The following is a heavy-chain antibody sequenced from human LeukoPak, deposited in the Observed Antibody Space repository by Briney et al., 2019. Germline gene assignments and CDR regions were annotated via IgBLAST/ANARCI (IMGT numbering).Heavy chain of an antibody. V-gene: IGHV3-30*18. D-gene: IGHD1-26*01. CDR3: AKSQSYQIYYYTIDV. Sequence: GGSLRLSCAASGFTFSTYGMHWVRQVPGKGLEGVAVVSNDGSNQYSADSVKGRFTISRDNSKNTLYLQMNSLRAEDTAVYYCAKSQSYQIYYYTIDVWGQGTTVTVSS. CDR2: VSNDGSNQ. CDR1: GFTFSTYG. J-gene: IGHJ6*02.